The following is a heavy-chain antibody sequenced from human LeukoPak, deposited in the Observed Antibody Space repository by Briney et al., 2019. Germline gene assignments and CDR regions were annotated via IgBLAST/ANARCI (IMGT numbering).Heavy chain of an antibody. J-gene: IGHJ4*02. CDR2: INYSGST. CDR1: GGSVSSYH. Sequence: SETLSLTCAVSGGSVSSYHWTWVRQVPGKGLEWIGYINYSGSTICNPSLETRVTISVDTSKNRLSLKLTSVTAADTAVYYCASILYGANGFDYWGQGTLVTVSS. V-gene: IGHV4-59*02. CDR3: ASILYGANGFDY. D-gene: IGHD4/OR15-4a*01.